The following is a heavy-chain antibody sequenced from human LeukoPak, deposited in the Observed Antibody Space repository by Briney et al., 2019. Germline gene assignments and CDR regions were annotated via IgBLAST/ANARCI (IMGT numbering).Heavy chain of an antibody. D-gene: IGHD3-3*01. CDR2: INAGNGNT. V-gene: IGHV1-3*01. J-gene: IGHJ6*02. Sequence: ASVKVSCKASGYTFTSYAMHWVRQAPGQRLEWMGWINAGNGNTKYSQKFQSRVTITRDTSASTAYMELSSLRSEDTAVYYCARDNSGYDFWSGPHYYGMDVWGQGTTVTVSS. CDR3: ARDNSGYDFWSGPHYYGMDV. CDR1: GYTFTSYA.